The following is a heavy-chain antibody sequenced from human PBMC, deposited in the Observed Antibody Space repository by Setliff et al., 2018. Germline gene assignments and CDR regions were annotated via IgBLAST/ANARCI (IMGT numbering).Heavy chain of an antibody. CDR1: GSSFSRYE. CDR2: FSSSGSI. V-gene: IGHV3-48*03. J-gene: IGHJ6*02. Sequence: HPGGSLRLSCAASGSSFSRYEMIWVRQAPGKGLEWVAYFSSSGSISYANSVKGRFTISRDNAKNSLYLQMNSLRVEDTAVYYCARDGGMGMVKGYYYGLDAWGPGTSVTVSS. D-gene: IGHD5-18*01. CDR3: ARDGGMGMVKGYYYGLDA.